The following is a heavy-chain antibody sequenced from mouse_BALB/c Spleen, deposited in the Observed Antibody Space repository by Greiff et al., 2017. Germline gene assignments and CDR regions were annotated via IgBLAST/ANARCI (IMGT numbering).Heavy chain of an antibody. D-gene: IGHD1-1*01. CDR2: IYPGNGDT. V-gene: IGHV1-12*01. J-gene: IGHJ4*01. CDR3: ARDYGSSYRAMDY. Sequence: QVQLQQPGAELVKPGASVKMSCKASGYTFTSYNMHWVKQTPGQGLEWIGAIYPGNGDTSYNQKFKGKATLTADKSSSTAYMQLSSLTSEDSAVYYCARDYGSSYRAMDYWGQGTSVTVSS. CDR1: GYTFTSYN.